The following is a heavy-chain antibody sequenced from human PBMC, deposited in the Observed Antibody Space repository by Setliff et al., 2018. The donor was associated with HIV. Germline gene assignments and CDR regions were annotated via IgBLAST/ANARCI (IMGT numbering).Heavy chain of an antibody. J-gene: IGHJ6*02. D-gene: IGHD2-21*02. V-gene: IGHV4-34*01. Sequence: SETLSLTCAVYGGSFSGYHWSWIRQPPGKGLEWIGEITHSGSTNYNPSLKSRATISVDTSKNQFSLKLSSVTAADTAVYYCSRALCGGDCYYYYSGMDVWGQGTTVTVSS. CDR2: ITHSGST. CDR3: SRALCGGDCYYYYSGMDV. CDR1: GGSFSGYH.